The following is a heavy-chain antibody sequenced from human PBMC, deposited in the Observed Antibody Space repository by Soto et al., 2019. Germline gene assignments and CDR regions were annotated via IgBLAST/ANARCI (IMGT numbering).Heavy chain of an antibody. Sequence: EVQLEESGGGLVRPGGSLRLSCAASGFTFSSYSINWVRQAPGKGLEWVSSIGRVSSHIYYADSVKGRFTVSRDNAKNSLYLQMNNLRVEDTAVYYCARDVYTGYDSYYYYYLDVWGKGTTVTVSS. J-gene: IGHJ6*03. CDR3: ARDVYTGYDSYYYYYLDV. CDR2: IGRVSSHI. V-gene: IGHV3-21*01. CDR1: GFTFSSYS. D-gene: IGHD5-12*01.